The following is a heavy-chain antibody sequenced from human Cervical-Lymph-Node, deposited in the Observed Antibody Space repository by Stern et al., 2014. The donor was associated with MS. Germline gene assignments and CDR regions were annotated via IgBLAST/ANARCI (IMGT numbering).Heavy chain of an antibody. D-gene: IGHD2-15*01. V-gene: IGHV3-33*01. CDR1: GFTFSSYG. J-gene: IGHJ4*02. Sequence: VQLLESGGGVVQPGRSLRLSCAASGFTFSSYGMHWVRQAPGKGLGWGAVIWYDGSKKYYAESVKGRFTISRDNSKNPLYLQMNSLRAEDTAVYYCARDRHDLGYCSGGSCYLPDYWGQGTLVTVSS. CDR2: IWYDGSKK. CDR3: ARDRHDLGYCSGGSCYLPDY.